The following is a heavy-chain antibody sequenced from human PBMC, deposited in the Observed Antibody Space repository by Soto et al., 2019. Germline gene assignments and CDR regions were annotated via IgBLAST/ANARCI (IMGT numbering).Heavy chain of an antibody. CDR3: AARLNSGYDSGGYY. V-gene: IGHV4-34*01. Sequence: QVQLQQWGAGLLKPSETLSLTCAVYGGSCSGNYWSWIRQPPGQGLEWIGEINQSGDINYNPSVERRVTISADASKNQFSLKLNSVTAADTAVYSCAARLNSGYDSGGYYWFQGSLVTVS. CDR2: INQSGDI. J-gene: IGHJ4*02. D-gene: IGHD5-12*01. CDR1: GGSCSGNY.